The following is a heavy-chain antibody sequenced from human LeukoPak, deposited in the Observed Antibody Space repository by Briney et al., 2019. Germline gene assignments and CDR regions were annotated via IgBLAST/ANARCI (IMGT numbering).Heavy chain of an antibody. Sequence: SGGSLRLSCAASGFTFDDYAMHWVRQAPGKGLEWVSSISWNSGSIGYADSVKGRFTISRDNAKNSLYLQMNSLRAEDMALYYCTIGYTYGQLDYWGQGTLVTVSS. CDR2: ISWNSGSI. CDR3: TIGYTYGQLDY. D-gene: IGHD5-18*01. J-gene: IGHJ4*02. CDR1: GFTFDDYA. V-gene: IGHV3-9*03.